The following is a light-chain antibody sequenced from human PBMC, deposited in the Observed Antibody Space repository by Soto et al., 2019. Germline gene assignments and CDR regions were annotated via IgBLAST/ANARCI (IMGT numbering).Light chain of an antibody. CDR2: SVS. J-gene: IGLJ1*01. CDR3: IPYTVSRSYV. V-gene: IGLV2-14*01. Sequence: QSALTRPASVSGSPGQSITISCSGTSSDIGTYDHIAWFQQFPGKTPKLVIYSVSDRPSGVSYRFSGSKSGNTASLTISGLQADDEADYYCIPYTVSRSYVFGTGTRSPS. CDR1: SSDIGTYDH.